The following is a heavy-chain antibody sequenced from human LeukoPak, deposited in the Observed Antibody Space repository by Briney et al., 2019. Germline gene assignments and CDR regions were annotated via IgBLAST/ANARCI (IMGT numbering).Heavy chain of an antibody. J-gene: IGHJ6*04. V-gene: IGHV1-8*01. CDR2: MNPRTGFA. Sequence: ASVKVSCKASGYTFDIYNVYWVRQATGKGLEWMGWMNPRTGFAGYAQKFQDRGNMTRNTFITTAYMELTSLRSEDTAVYFCARGGIRDSNNVNYLYMDVWGKGTTVIVSS. CDR1: GYTFDIYN. D-gene: IGHD4-11*01. CDR3: ARGGIRDSNNVNYLYMDV.